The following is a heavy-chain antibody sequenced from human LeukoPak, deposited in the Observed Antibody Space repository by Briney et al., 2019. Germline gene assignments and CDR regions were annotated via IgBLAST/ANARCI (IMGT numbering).Heavy chain of an antibody. CDR3: AGDLGVANDRRFDY. V-gene: IGHV4-59*01. CDR2: IYYSGST. J-gene: IGHJ4*02. Sequence: SETLSLTCTVSGGSISSYYWSWIRQPPGEGLEWIGYIYYSGSTNYNPSLKSRVTISVDTSKNQFSLKLSSVTAADTAVYYCAGDLGVANDRRFDYWGQGTLVTVSS. D-gene: IGHD3-3*01. CDR1: GGSISSYY.